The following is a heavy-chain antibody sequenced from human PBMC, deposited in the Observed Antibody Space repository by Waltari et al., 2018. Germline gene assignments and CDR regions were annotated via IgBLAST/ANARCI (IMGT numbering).Heavy chain of an antibody. Sequence: EVQLVESGGDLVQPGGSLRLSCEASGITFRTYCMHWVRKTPGTGLEWVSRINTDGSFTTYADSVRGRFTISRDNAKSTLYLQMNSLRADDTAVYYCTRGITEGFDPWGQGTLVTVSS. CDR3: TRGITEGFDP. V-gene: IGHV3-74*01. CDR1: GITFRTYC. D-gene: IGHD1-20*01. CDR2: INTDGSFT. J-gene: IGHJ5*02.